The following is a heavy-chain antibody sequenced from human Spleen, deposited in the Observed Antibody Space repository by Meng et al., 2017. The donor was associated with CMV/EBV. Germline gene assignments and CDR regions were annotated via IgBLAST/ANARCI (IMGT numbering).Heavy chain of an antibody. J-gene: IGHJ4*02. V-gene: IGHV1-46*01. Sequence: SGYAFTSYYMHWVRQAPGQGLEWMGVINPSGGAKRYAQKFQGRVTMTRDTSTSTVYVDLSSLRSDDTAVYYCARVSSSGWELLDFDYWGQGTLVTVSS. D-gene: IGHD6-19*01. CDR1: GYAFTSYY. CDR2: INPSGGAK. CDR3: ARVSSSGWELLDFDY.